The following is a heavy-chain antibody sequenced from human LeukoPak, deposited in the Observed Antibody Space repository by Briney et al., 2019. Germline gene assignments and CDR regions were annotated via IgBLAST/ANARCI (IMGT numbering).Heavy chain of an antibody. V-gene: IGHV1-2*02. Sequence: ASVKVSCKASGYTFTGYYIHWVRQAPGQGLEWMGWINPDSGGTNYAQNFQGRVTMTRDTSISKAYMELNRLRSDDTAVYYCARVASAVYSDYWGQGTLVTVFS. J-gene: IGHJ4*02. CDR3: ARVASAVYSDY. CDR2: INPDSGGT. CDR1: GYTFTGYY.